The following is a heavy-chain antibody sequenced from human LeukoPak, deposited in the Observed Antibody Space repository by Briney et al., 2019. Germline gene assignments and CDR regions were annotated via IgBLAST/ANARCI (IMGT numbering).Heavy chain of an antibody. Sequence: PGGSLRLSCAASGFTFSNYWMSWVRQAPGKGLEWVANIKEDGSEKYYEDSVKGRFTISRDNAKNSVYLQMNSLRAEDTAVYYCTRDNRYYYWGQGTVVTVSS. CDR3: TRDNRYYY. D-gene: IGHD2-21*01. CDR1: GFTFSNYW. CDR2: IKEDGSEK. J-gene: IGHJ4*02. V-gene: IGHV3-7*01.